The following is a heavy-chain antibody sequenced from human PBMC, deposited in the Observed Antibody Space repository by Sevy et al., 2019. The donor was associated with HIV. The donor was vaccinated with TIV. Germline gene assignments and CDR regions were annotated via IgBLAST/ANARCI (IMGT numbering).Heavy chain of an antibody. D-gene: IGHD3-10*01. CDR3: AEEAGLLWFGELSPSPATFDS. Sequence: GGSLRLSCAASGFTFSSYGMHWVRQAPGKGLEWVAVISYDGSNKYYADSVKGRFTISRDNSKNMLYLQMNSLRAEDTAVYYCAEEAGLLWFGELSPSPATFDSWGQGTLVTVSS. CDR1: GFTFSSYG. V-gene: IGHV3-30*18. J-gene: IGHJ5*01. CDR2: ISYDGSNK.